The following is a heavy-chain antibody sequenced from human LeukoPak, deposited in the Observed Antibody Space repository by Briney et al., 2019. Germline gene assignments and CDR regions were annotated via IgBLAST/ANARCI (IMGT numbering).Heavy chain of an antibody. J-gene: IGHJ4*02. V-gene: IGHV3-7*01. D-gene: IGHD3-10*01. CDR2: IKQDGSEK. CDR1: GFTFSSYW. Sequence: GGSLRLSCAASGFTFSSYWMSWVRQAPGKGLEWVANIKQDGSEKYYADSVKGRFTISRDNSKNTLYLQMNSLRAEDTAVYYCAKDASLVRGVMSWGQGTLVTVSS. CDR3: AKDASLVRGVMS.